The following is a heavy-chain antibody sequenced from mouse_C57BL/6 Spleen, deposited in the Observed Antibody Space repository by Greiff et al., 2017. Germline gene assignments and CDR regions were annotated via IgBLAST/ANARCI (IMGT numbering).Heavy chain of an antibody. J-gene: IGHJ2*01. CDR1: GYAFTNYL. V-gene: IGHV1-54*01. CDR2: INPGSGGT. D-gene: IGHD2-3*01. CDR3: ARSIYDGYYYFDY. Sequence: VQLQQSGAELVRPGTSVKVSCKASGYAFTNYLIEWVKQRPGQGLEWIGVINPGSGGTNYNEKFKGKATLAADKSSSTAYMQLSSLTSEDSAVYFCARSIYDGYYYFDYWGQGTTHTVSS.